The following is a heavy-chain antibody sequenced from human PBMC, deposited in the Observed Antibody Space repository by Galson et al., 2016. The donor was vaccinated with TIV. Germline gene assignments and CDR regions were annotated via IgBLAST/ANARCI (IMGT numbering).Heavy chain of an antibody. J-gene: IGHJ4*02. CDR1: GFIFSNAW. CDR2: IKSNFDGGTT. CDR3: TTELGYCSGGYCYYFDY. Sequence: SLRLSCAASGFIFSNAWMSWVRQAPGKGLEWVGRIKSNFDGGTTDYAAPVKGRFTISRHDSKNTLFQQMNRLKTEDTAVYYCTTELGYCSGGYCYYFDYWGQGTLVTVSS. V-gene: IGHV3-15*01. D-gene: IGHD2-15*01.